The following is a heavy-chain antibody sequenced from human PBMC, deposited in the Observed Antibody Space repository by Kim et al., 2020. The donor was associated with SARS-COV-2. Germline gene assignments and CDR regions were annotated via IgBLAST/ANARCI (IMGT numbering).Heavy chain of an antibody. J-gene: IGHJ6*02. CDR1: GGTFSSYA. D-gene: IGHD6-13*01. CDR3: VAAAGTDYYYYGMDV. V-gene: IGHV1-69*13. CDR2: IIPIFGTA. Sequence: SVKVSCKASGGTFSSYAISWVRQAPGQGLEWMGGIIPIFGTANYAQKFQGRVTITADESTSTAYMELSSLRSEDTAVYYCVAAAGTDYYYYGMDVWGQGTTVTVSS.